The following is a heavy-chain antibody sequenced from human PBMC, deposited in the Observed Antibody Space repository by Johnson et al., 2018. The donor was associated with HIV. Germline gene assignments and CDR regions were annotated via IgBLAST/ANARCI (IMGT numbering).Heavy chain of an antibody. Sequence: QVQLVESGGGVVQPGGSLRLSCAAYGFTFSSYGMHWVRQAPGKGLEWVAFIRYDGSNKYYADSVKGRFTISRDNSKNTLYLQMNSLRAEDTAVYYCAKLAGWQQLEVHDAFDIWGQGTMVTVSS. V-gene: IGHV3-30*02. D-gene: IGHD6-13*01. J-gene: IGHJ3*02. CDR2: IRYDGSNK. CDR1: GFTFSSYG. CDR3: AKLAGWQQLEVHDAFDI.